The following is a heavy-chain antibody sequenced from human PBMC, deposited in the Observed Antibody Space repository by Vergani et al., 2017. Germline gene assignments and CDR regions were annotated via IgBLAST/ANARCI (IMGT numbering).Heavy chain of an antibody. CDR2: IDPSDSYT. J-gene: IGHJ6*02. V-gene: IGHV5-10-1*03. CDR3: ARLKKYSGSSRYYYYGMDV. Sequence: EVQLVQSGAEVKKPGESLRISCKGSGYSFTSYWISWVRQMPGKGLEWMGRIDPSDSYTNYSPSFQGHVTISADKSISTAYLQWSSLKASDTAMYYCARLKKYSGSSRYYYYGMDVWGQGTTVTVSS. CDR1: GYSFTSYW. D-gene: IGHD6-6*01.